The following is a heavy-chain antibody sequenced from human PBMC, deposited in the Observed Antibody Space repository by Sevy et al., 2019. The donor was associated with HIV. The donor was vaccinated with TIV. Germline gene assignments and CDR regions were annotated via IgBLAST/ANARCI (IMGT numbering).Heavy chain of an antibody. CDR3: AKDGGYIVVAGPYYFDY. D-gene: IGHD6-19*01. V-gene: IGHV3-30*18. Sequence: GGSLRLSCAASGFTFSSYGMHWVRQAPGKGLEWVAVISSDGNNRYYADSVKGRFTISRDDSKNTLYLQMNSLRAEDTAVYYCAKDGGYIVVAGPYYFDYWGQRTLVTVSS. J-gene: IGHJ4*02. CDR2: ISSDGNNR. CDR1: GFTFSSYG.